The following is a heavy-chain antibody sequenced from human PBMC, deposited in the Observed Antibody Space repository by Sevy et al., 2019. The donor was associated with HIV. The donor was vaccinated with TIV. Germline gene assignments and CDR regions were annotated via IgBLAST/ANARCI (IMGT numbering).Heavy chain of an antibody. D-gene: IGHD3-10*01. V-gene: IGHV4-59*12. Sequence: AEILSLTCTVSGGSISSYYWSWIRQPPGKGLEWIGYIYYSGSTNYNPSLKSRVTISVDTSKNQFSLKLSSVTAADTAVYYSARLHDGTGSYYHSSYYGMDVWGQGTTVSVSS. CDR3: ARLHDGTGSYYHSSYYGMDV. J-gene: IGHJ6*02. CDR2: IYYSGST. CDR1: GGSISSYY.